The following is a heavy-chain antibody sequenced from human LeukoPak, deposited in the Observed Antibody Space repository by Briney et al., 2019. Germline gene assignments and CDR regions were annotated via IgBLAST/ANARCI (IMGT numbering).Heavy chain of an antibody. V-gene: IGHV4-59*08. CDR2: IYYSGST. Sequence: PSETLSLTCTVSGGSISSYYWSWIRQPPGKGLEWIGYIYYSGSTNYNPSLKSRVTISADTSKNQFSLKLSSVTAADTAVYYCAQSESPVAGPPLADFQHWGQGTLVTVSS. D-gene: IGHD6-19*01. J-gene: IGHJ1*01. CDR3: AQSESPVAGPPLADFQH. CDR1: GGSISSYY.